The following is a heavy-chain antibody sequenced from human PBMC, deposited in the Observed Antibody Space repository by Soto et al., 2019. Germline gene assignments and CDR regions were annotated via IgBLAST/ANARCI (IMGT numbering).Heavy chain of an antibody. D-gene: IGHD5-18*01. J-gene: IGHJ4*02. CDR1: GFTFDDYA. CDR3: AKVLRLGYRYGIDY. V-gene: IGHV3-9*01. Sequence: EVQLVESGGGLVQPGRSLRLSCAASGFTFDDYAMHWVRQAPGKGLEWVSGISWNSGSIGYADSVKGRFTISRDNAKNSLYLQMNSLRAEDTALYYCAKVLRLGYRYGIDYWGQGTLVTVSS. CDR2: ISWNSGSI.